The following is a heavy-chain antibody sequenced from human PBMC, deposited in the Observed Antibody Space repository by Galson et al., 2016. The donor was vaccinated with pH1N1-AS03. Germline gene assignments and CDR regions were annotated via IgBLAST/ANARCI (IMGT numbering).Heavy chain of an antibody. CDR1: GFSLTTIGAG. D-gene: IGHD2-15*01. Sequence: PALVKPTQTLTLTCTFSGFSLTTIGAGVGWVRQPPGKALEWLALIYWDDDKRYRPSLKTRLSITKDPSRNQVVLTMTNVDPLDSGPYYCAHRYCSTDFSCYNFFDYVGQGTLLTVSS. CDR3: AHRYCSTDFSCYNFFDY. V-gene: IGHV2-5*02. CDR2: IYWDDDK. J-gene: IGHJ4*02.